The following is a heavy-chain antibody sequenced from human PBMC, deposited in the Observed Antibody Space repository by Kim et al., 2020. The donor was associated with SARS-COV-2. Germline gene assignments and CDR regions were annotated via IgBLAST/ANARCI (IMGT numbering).Heavy chain of an antibody. J-gene: IGHJ4*02. Sequence: GGSLRLSCSASGFTFSSYAMHWVRQAPGKGLEYVSAISSNGGSTYYADSVKGRFTISRDNSKNTLYLQMSSLRAEDTAVYYCVKLYYYYDPGYWGQGTLVTVSS. D-gene: IGHD3-22*01. CDR3: VKLYYYYDPGY. V-gene: IGHV3-64D*06. CDR1: GFTFSSYA. CDR2: ISSNGGST.